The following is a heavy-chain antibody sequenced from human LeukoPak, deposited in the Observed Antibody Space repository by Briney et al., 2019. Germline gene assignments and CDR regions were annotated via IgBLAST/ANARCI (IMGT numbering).Heavy chain of an antibody. Sequence: ASVKVSCKASGYTFTTYYMHWVRQAPGQGLEWMGIINPSGGSTTYARKFQGRITMTRDTSISTAYMDLSRLRSDDTAVYYCARNHMRGDYDYWGQGALVTVSS. V-gene: IGHV1-46*01. D-gene: IGHD4-17*01. J-gene: IGHJ4*02. CDR2: INPSGGST. CDR3: ARNHMRGDYDY. CDR1: GYTFTTYY.